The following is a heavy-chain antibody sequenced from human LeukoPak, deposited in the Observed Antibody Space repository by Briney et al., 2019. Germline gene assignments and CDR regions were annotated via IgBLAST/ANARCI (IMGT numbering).Heavy chain of an antibody. V-gene: IGHV4-30-2*01. CDR2: IYHSGST. CDR3: AREGNWGSRPGRLDYFDY. D-gene: IGHD7-27*01. CDR1: GGSISSGGYS. J-gene: IGHJ4*02. Sequence: SETLSLTCAVSGGSISSGGYSWSWIRQPPGKGLEWIGYIYHSGSTYYNPSLKSRVTISVDTSKNQFSLKLSSVTAADTAVYYCAREGNWGSRPGRLDYFDYWGQGTLVTVSS.